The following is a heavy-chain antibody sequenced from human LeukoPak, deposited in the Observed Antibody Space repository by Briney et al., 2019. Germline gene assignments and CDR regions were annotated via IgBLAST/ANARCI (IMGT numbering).Heavy chain of an antibody. D-gene: IGHD3-3*01. Sequence: ASVKVSCKASGYTFTSYYMHWVRQAPGQGLEWMGIINPSGGSTIYAQKFQGRVTMTRDTSTSTVYMELSSLRSEDTAVYYCARGGTYYDFWSGGYFDYWGQGTLVTVSS. V-gene: IGHV1-46*03. CDR2: INPSGGST. CDR3: ARGGTYYDFWSGGYFDY. CDR1: GYTFTSYY. J-gene: IGHJ4*02.